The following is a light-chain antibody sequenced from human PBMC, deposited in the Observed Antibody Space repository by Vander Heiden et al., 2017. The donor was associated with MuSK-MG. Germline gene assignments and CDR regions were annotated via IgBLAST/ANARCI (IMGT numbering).Light chain of an antibody. CDR1: SSNVGAAYD. CDR3: QSYDSSLSSWV. Sequence: QAVLTHQPCVSGPPRSRVTISCTGSSSNVGAAYDVNWYQQLPGTVPKLLVFGNSNRPSGVPARFSGSKSGSSASLAITGLRAEDEADYYCQSYDSSLSSWVFGGGTKLTVL. J-gene: IGLJ3*02. V-gene: IGLV1-40*01. CDR2: GNS.